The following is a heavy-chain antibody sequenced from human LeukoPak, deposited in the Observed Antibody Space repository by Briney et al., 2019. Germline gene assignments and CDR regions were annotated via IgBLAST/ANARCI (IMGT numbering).Heavy chain of an antibody. CDR3: ARGQGDRYSNYFDY. CDR1: GGSSSGYY. Sequence: SETLSLTCDVYGGSSSGYYWSWIRQPPGKGLEWIGDIDHSASTNYNPSLKSRVTISLDTSQIQFSLNLNSVTAADTAVYYCARGQGDRYSNYFDYWGQGTLVTVSS. D-gene: IGHD2-21*02. CDR2: IDHSAST. J-gene: IGHJ4*02. V-gene: IGHV4-34*01.